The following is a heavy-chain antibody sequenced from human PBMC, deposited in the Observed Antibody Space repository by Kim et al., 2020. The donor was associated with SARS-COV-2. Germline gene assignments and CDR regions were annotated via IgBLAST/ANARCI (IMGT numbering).Heavy chain of an antibody. J-gene: IGHJ4*02. V-gene: IGHV4-39*01. CDR3: ARSRIAAAGELFDY. Sequence: PSLKSRVTISVDTSKNQFSLKLSSVTAADTAVYYCARSRIAAAGELFDYWGQGTLVTVSS. D-gene: IGHD6-13*01.